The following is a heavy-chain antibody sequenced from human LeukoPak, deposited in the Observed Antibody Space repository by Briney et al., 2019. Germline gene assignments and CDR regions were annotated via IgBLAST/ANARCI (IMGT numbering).Heavy chain of an antibody. CDR1: GFTFSSYW. D-gene: IGHD3-22*01. CDR3: ARGESSGYYTYYGMDV. J-gene: IGHJ6*02. Sequence: GGSLRLSCAASGFTFSSYWMSWVRQAPVKGLEWVANIKQDGSEKYYVDSVKGRFTISRDNAKNSLYLQMNSLRAEDTAVYYCARGESSGYYTYYGMDVWGQGTTVTVSS. V-gene: IGHV3-7*01. CDR2: IKQDGSEK.